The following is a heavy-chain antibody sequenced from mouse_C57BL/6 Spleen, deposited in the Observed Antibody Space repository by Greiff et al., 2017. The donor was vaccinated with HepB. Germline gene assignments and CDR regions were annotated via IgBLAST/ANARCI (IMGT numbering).Heavy chain of an antibody. J-gene: IGHJ2*01. D-gene: IGHD2-3*01. CDR3: TRERWLLQHYFDY. Sequence: VQLQQSGAELVRPGASVKLSCTASGFNIKDDHMHWVKQRPEQGLEWIGWIDPENGDTEYASKFQGKATITAETSSNTAYLQLSSLTSEDTAVYYCTRERWLLQHYFDYWGQGTTLTVSS. V-gene: IGHV14-4*01. CDR2: IDPENGDT. CDR1: GFNIKDDH.